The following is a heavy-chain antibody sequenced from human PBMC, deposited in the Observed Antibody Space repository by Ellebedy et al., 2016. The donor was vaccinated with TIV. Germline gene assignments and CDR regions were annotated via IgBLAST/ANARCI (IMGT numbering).Heavy chain of an antibody. CDR2: IWYDGSNK. D-gene: IGHD6-19*01. CDR1: GFTFSSYG. Sequence: PGGSLRLSCAASGFTFSSYGMHRVRQAPGKGLEWVAVIWYDGSNKYYADSVKGRFTISRDNSKNTLYLQMNSLRAEDTAVYYCARSLWDSSGWYRYDYWGQGTLVTVSS. J-gene: IGHJ4*02. V-gene: IGHV3-33*01. CDR3: ARSLWDSSGWYRYDY.